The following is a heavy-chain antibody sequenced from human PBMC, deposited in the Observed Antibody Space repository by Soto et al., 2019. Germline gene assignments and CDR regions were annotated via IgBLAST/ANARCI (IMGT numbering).Heavy chain of an antibody. Sequence: GGSLRLSCAASGFTFSSYAMSWVRQAPGKGLEWVSAISGSGGSTYYADSVKGRFTISRDNSKNTLYLQMNSLRAEDTAVYYCAKDTYYYDSSGMFDPWGQGTLVTVSS. D-gene: IGHD3-22*01. CDR2: ISGSGGST. CDR3: AKDTYYYDSSGMFDP. V-gene: IGHV3-23*01. CDR1: GFTFSSYA. J-gene: IGHJ5*02.